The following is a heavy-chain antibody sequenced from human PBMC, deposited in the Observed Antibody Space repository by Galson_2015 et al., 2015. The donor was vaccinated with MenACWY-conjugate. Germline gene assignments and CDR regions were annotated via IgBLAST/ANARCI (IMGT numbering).Heavy chain of an antibody. J-gene: IGHJ5*02. CDR2: ISSSSSYT. CDR3: ARGNLRSGFGLLWFGELLDLNWFDP. Sequence: SLRLSCAASGFTFSDYYMSWIRQAPGKGLEWVSYISSSSSYTNYADSVKGRFTISRDNAKNSLYLQMNSLRAEDTAVYYCARGNLRSGFGLLWFGELLDLNWFDPWGQGTLVTVSS. CDR1: GFTFSDYY. V-gene: IGHV3-11*05. D-gene: IGHD3-10*01.